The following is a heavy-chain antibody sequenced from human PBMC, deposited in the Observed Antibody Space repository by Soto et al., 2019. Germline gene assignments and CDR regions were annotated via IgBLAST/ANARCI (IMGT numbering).Heavy chain of an antibody. Sequence: EVQLVESGGGLVQPGGSLRLSCAASGFTFSSYSMNWVRQAPGKGLEWVSYISSSSSTIYYADSVKGRFTISRDNAENTPYLLMISLRDDEKAVLYCARRSGYYYYYGMDVWGQGTTVTVSS. CDR1: GFTFSSYS. V-gene: IGHV3-48*02. CDR3: ARRSGYYYYYGMDV. J-gene: IGHJ6*02. CDR2: ISSSSSTI.